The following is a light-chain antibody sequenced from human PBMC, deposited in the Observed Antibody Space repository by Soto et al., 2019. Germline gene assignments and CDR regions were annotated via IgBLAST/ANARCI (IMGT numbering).Light chain of an antibody. J-gene: IGKJ2*01. CDR1: QIISRW. Sequence: DIQTTQSPSTLSASVGDRVTITCRASQIISRWLAWYQQKPGKAPTLLIYKASSLESGVPSRFSGSGSGTEFTLTISSLQPDDFATYYCLQYSSYSAFGQGTKLEIK. CDR2: KAS. V-gene: IGKV1-5*03. CDR3: LQYSSYSA.